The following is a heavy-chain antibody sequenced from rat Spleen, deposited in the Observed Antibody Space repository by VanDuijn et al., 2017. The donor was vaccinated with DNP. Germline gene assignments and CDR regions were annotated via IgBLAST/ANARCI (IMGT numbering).Heavy chain of an antibody. CDR1: GLSLASFG. CDR3: TGVDIYPGLPFEY. J-gene: IGHJ2*01. D-gene: IGHD1-4*01. CDR2: ISSGGST. Sequence: QVQLKASGPGLVQPSQTLSLTCTVSGLSLASFGVSWVRQPPGKGLEWIAAISSGGSTYYNSAPKSRLSVSRDTSKSQVFLKMTSLQTEDTAVYLCTGVDIYPGLPFEYWGQGVRVTVSS. V-gene: IGHV2S12*01.